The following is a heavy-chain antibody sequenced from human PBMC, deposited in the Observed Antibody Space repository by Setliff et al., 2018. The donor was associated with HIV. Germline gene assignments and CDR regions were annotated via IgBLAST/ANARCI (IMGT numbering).Heavy chain of an antibody. Sequence: PGGSLRLSCAASGFTFNNYRFHWVRQTPGKGLEWVTNISPDGNNKYYADSVKGRFTVSRDKAGNSLYLQLNNVRAEDTAVYYCTRMIPPRSNRFSSGWFDYWGQGTVVTVSS. J-gene: IGHJ4*02. D-gene: IGHD6-19*01. CDR1: GFTFNNYR. CDR2: ISPDGNNK. CDR3: TRMIPPRSNRFSSGWFDY. V-gene: IGHV3-30*04.